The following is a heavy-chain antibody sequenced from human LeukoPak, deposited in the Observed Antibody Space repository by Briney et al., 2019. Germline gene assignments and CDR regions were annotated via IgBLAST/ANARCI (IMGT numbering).Heavy chain of an antibody. D-gene: IGHD2-2*01. CDR1: GGSISSGSYY. CDR2: IYYSGST. V-gene: IGHV4-61*01. CDR3: ARDLVPAATSYWFDP. J-gene: IGHJ5*02. Sequence: SQTLSLTCTVSGGSISSGSYYWSWIRQPPGKGLEWIGYIYYSGSTNYNPPLKSRVTISVDTSKNQFSLKLSSVTAADTAVYYCARDLVPAATSYWFDPWGQGTLVTVSS.